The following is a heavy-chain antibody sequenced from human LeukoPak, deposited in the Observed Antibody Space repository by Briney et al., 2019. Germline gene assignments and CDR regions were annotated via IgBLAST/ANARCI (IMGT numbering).Heavy chain of an antibody. CDR2: IKQDGSQR. J-gene: IGHJ4*02. Sequence: GGSLRLSCTASRFTFSDYWMTWVRQAPGKGPEWVANIKQDGSQRYYVDSVRGRFTISRDNAKNSLFLQMNGLRAEDTAVYYCARRGSRSSRRSPIDYWGQGTLVTVSS. V-gene: IGHV3-7*01. CDR1: RFTFSDYW. D-gene: IGHD6-6*01. CDR3: ARRGSRSSRRSPIDY.